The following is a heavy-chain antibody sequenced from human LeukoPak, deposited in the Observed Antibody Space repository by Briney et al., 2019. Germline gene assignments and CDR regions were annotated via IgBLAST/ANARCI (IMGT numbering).Heavy chain of an antibody. D-gene: IGHD3-10*01. CDR1: GLTFTRYE. Sequence: GSLRPSLEVSGLTFTRYEFNGVREAPGNGLGWVAEIKPDGSQIYYVDSVKGRFNISRDNSKNTLYLQMNSLRAEDTAVYYCWGVRGVTGTYYFDYWGQGTLVTVSS. V-gene: IGHV3-7*04. CDR2: IKPDGSQI. CDR3: WGVRGVTGTYYFDY. J-gene: IGHJ4*02.